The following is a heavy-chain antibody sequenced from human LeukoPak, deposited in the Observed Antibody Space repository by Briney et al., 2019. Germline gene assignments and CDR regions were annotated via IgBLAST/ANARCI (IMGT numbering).Heavy chain of an antibody. Sequence: KPSETLSLTCTVSGGSISSSSYYWGWIRQPPGKGLEWIGEINHSGSTNYNPSPKSRVTISVDTSKNQFSLKLSSVTAADTAVYYCARGWGGYNDYWGQGTLVTVSS. CDR2: INHSGST. V-gene: IGHV4-39*07. CDR3: ARGWGGYNDY. D-gene: IGHD3-16*01. CDR1: GGSISSSSYY. J-gene: IGHJ4*02.